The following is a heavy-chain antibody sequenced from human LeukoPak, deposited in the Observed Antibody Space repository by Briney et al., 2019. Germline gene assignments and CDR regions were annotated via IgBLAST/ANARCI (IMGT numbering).Heavy chain of an antibody. V-gene: IGHV1-18*01. CDR1: GYTFTSYG. Sequence: ASVKVSCTASGYTFTSYGISWVRQAPGQGLEWMGWISAYNGKTNYAQKLQGRVTMTTDTSTSTAYMELRSLRSDDTAVYYCARGLLTFGGVIGGPQALEYFQHWGQGTLVTVSS. D-gene: IGHD3-16*02. CDR3: ARGLLTFGGVIGGPQALEYFQH. J-gene: IGHJ1*01. CDR2: ISAYNGKT.